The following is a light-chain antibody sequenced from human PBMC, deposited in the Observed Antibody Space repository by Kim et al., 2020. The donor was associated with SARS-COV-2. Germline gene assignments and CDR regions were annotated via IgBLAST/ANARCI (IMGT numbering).Light chain of an antibody. CDR2: GAS. V-gene: IGKV3-15*01. J-gene: IGKJ1*01. CDR3: QQYNDWSPRT. Sequence: SPGGRAVLSCRASEKIDSNLAWYQHKPGQPPRLLIYGASTRATGIPARFSGSGSGTEFTLTINSLQSEDFAIYFCQQYNDWSPRTFGQGTKVDIK. CDR1: EKIDSN.